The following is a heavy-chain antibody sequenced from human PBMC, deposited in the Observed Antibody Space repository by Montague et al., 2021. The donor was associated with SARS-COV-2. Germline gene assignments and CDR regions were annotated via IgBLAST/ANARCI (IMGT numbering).Heavy chain of an antibody. J-gene: IGHJ4*02. V-gene: IGHV3-20*03. CDR1: GFPFDDYG. CDR2: INRNGDTT. CDR3: SRGYNYGPFNL. Sequence: SLGLSFSASGFPFDDYGMSWVRQAPGKGLEWVSGINRNGDTTDYGDSVKGRFIISRDNVKNSLYLQMNSLRAEDTALYYCSRGYNYGPFNLWGQGALVTVTS. D-gene: IGHD5-18*01.